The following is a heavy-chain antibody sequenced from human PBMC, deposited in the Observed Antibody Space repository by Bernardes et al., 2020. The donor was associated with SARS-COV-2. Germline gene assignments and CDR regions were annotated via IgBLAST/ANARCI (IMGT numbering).Heavy chain of an antibody. D-gene: IGHD3-3*01. CDR1: GFTFSNYA. V-gene: IGHV3-23*01. CDR2: IGGRGDGT. J-gene: IGHJ4*02. CDR3: ARDREWRSASDH. Sequence: GGSLRLFCAASGFTFSNYAMNWVRQAPGKGLEWVSGIGGRGDGTYYADSVKGRFTIVRDNAKNSLYLQMNSLTDDDTAVYYCARDREWRSASDHWGQGTLVTVFS.